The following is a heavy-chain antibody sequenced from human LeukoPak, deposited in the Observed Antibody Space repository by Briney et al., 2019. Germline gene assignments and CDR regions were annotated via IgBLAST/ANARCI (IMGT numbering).Heavy chain of an antibody. CDR3: AKGGQGNGPGRGAVYGMDV. CDR2: ISYDGSNR. D-gene: IGHD1-26*01. V-gene: IGHV3-30*18. Sequence: VQPGRSLSLSCAASGSTFSSYDMHWVRQAPGKGLEWVAGISYDGSNRDYVDSVKGRFTISRDNSKNTLSLQLNSLRADDTAVYYCAKGGQGNGPGRGAVYGMDVWGQGTTVTVSS. J-gene: IGHJ6*02. CDR1: GSTFSSYD.